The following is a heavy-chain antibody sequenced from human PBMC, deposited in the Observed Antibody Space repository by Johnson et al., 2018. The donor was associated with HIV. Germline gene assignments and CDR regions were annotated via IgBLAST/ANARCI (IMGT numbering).Heavy chain of an antibody. V-gene: IGHV3-30-3*01. CDR2: ISYDGSNK. Sequence: QVQLVESGGGVVQPGRSLRLSCAASGFTFISYAMHWVRQAPGKGLEWVAVISYDGSNKYYADSVTGRFTISRDNSKNTLYVQMNSLRDEDTAVYYCARALGATYAFDIWGQGTMVTVSS. D-gene: IGHD1-26*01. CDR1: GFTFISYA. J-gene: IGHJ3*02. CDR3: ARALGATYAFDI.